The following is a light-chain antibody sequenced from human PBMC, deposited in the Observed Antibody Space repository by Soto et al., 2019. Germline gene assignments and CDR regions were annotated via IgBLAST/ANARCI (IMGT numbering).Light chain of an antibody. V-gene: IGLV1-40*01. CDR2: GSS. CDR3: QSYANSLSAPV. Sequence: QSVLTQPPSVSGAPGQRVTISCTGSSSNIGAGHVVHWYQQFPGRAPNLLIYGSSNRPSGVPDRFSGSKSGTSASLAITGLQAEDEADYYCQSYANSLSAPVFGGGTKLTVL. CDR1: SSNIGAGHV. J-gene: IGLJ2*01.